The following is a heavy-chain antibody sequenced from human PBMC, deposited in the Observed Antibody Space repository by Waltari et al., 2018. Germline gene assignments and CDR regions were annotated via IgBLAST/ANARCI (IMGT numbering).Heavy chain of an antibody. CDR1: GNALSNDG. CDR3: ARVFDSSQYYYGSDY. Sequence: QVQLVQSGTEEKRPAASAKASSWAPGNALSNDGVSWVRQAPGQGLEWVGWIAAYNGNTHSAPKLQGRVTMTTDTSTTTAYLELRSLTSDDTAVYYCARVFDSSQYYYGSDYWGQGTLVTVSS. CDR2: IAAYNGNT. V-gene: IGHV1-18*01. J-gene: IGHJ4*02. D-gene: IGHD3-22*01.